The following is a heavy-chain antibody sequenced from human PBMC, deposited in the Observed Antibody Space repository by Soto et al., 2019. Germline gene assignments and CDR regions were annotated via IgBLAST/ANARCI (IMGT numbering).Heavy chain of an antibody. V-gene: IGHV4-34*01. CDR2: INHSGST. D-gene: IGHD2-8*02. CDR1: GGSFSGYY. Sequence: SETLSLTCAVYGGSFSGYYWTWIRQPPGTGLEWIGEINHSGSTNYNPSLKSRVTISVDTSKNQFSLKLTSVTAADTAVYYCASDKITGLFDYWGQGTLVTVS. J-gene: IGHJ4*02. CDR3: ASDKITGLFDY.